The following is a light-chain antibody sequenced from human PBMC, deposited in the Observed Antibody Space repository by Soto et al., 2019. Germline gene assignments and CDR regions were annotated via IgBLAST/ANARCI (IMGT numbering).Light chain of an antibody. V-gene: IGKV3-15*01. CDR1: QSIGSN. CDR3: QECNNWPRCT. J-gene: IGKJ2*02. Sequence: VMTQSRATLSVSPGERVILSCRASQSIGSNLAWCQQKPGQPPRLLIYHTSTRAPDIPPRFSGSGSGTEFTLTISSLQSEDFGIYFCQECNNWPRCTFGQGTKLQIK. CDR2: HTS.